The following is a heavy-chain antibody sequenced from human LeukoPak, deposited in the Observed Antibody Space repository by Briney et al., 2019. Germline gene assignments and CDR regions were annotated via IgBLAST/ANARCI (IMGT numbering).Heavy chain of an antibody. D-gene: IGHD3-10*01. CDR3: ARSMVRGVIGGVDY. J-gene: IGHJ4*02. CDR2: ISGGGGST. Sequence: PGGSLRLSCAASGFTFSSYAMSWVRQAPGKGLEWVSAISGGGGSTYYADSVKGRFTISRDISKNTLYLQMNSLRAEDTAVYYCARSMVRGVIGGVDYWGQGTLVTVSS. V-gene: IGHV3-23*01. CDR1: GFTFSSYA.